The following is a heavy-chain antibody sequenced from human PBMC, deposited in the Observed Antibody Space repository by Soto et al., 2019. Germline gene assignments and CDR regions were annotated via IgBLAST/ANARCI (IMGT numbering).Heavy chain of an antibody. J-gene: IGHJ4*02. V-gene: IGHV1-69*12. D-gene: IGHD3-3*01. CDR3: ASTEVVWSGSLPPYYFDY. Sequence: QVQLVQSGAEVKKPGSSVNVSCKASGGTFSSYAISWVRQAPGQGLEWMGGIIPIFGTANYAQKFQGRVTITADESTSTXXMEQGSLRAEDTAVYCRASTEVVWSGSLPPYYFDYWGQGTLVTVSS. CDR1: GGTFSSYA. CDR2: IIPIFGTA.